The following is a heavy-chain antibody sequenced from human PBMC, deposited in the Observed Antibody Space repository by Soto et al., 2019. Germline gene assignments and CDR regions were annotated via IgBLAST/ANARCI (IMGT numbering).Heavy chain of an antibody. V-gene: IGHV3-23*01. CDR2: ITDTGGDA. CDR1: GITFGSRA. Sequence: EVQLLESGGDLIQPGGSLRLSCVASGITFGSRAMSWVRQAPGEGLEWVSTITDTGGDANDSDSVRGRFTISRDNSKNALYLQMNSLRAEDTAVYYCAKLDYWGQGTLVTVSS. J-gene: IGHJ4*02. CDR3: AKLDY.